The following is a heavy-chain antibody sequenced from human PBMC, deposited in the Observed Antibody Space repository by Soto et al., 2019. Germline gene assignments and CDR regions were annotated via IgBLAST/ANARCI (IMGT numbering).Heavy chain of an antibody. CDR3: ARQQAMDY. V-gene: IGHV1-8*01. J-gene: IGHJ4*02. Sequence: QVQLVQSGAEVKKPVASVKVSCKASGYTFVNYEINWVRQATGQGLEWLGWMNPHSGDTFYAQNFQGRVTMNRNTSITTAYMELNSLKSEDTAVYYCARQQAMDYWGQGTLVTVSS. CDR2: MNPHSGDT. CDR1: GYTFVNYE.